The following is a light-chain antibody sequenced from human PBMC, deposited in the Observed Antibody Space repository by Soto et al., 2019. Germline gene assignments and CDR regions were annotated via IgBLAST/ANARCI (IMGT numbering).Light chain of an antibody. CDR1: SSDVGSYNL. V-gene: IGLV2-23*01. J-gene: IGLJ1*01. CDR3: RSYTSSNTYV. Sequence: QSALTQPASVSGSPGQSITLSCTGTSSDVGSYNLVSWYQQHPGKAPKLILYEGSERPSGVSNRLSGSKSGNTASLTISGLQAEDEADYYCRSYTSSNTYVFGTGTKVTVL. CDR2: EGS.